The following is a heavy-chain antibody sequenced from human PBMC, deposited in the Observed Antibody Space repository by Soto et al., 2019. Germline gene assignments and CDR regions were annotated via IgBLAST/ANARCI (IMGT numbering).Heavy chain of an antibody. V-gene: IGHV4-59*08. Sequence: QVQLRESGPGLVKPSETLCVTCTVSGGSTDSLYWSWVRQPPGKGLEWIGYVSYSGSTTYNPSLKSRVIVSIDTSKNQFSLKLTSVTAADTAVYYCARQGYYDLLSGYYLFDYWGQGILVTVSS. CDR3: ARQGYYDLLSGYYLFDY. D-gene: IGHD3-3*01. CDR1: GGSTDSLY. CDR2: VSYSGST. J-gene: IGHJ4*02.